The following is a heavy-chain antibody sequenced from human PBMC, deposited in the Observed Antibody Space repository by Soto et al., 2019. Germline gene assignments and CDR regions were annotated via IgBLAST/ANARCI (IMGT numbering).Heavy chain of an antibody. V-gene: IGHV3-23*01. CDR1: GFTLVSYA. CDR3: AKVTDASGTDR. D-gene: IGHD3-10*01. J-gene: IGHJ4*01. CDR2: ISGSGGST. Sequence: PGGSLRLRYAASGFTLVSYAMHWVRQAPGKGLEWVSSISGSGGSTYYADSVKGRFTMSSDNSKNTLFLQMNSLRFEDTAVYYCAKVTDASGTDRWGQGTLVTVSS.